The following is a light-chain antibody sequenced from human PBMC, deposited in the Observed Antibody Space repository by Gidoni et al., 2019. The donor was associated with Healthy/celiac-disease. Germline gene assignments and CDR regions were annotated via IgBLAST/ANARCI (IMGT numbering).Light chain of an antibody. J-gene: IGLJ1*01. Sequence: QSALTQPASVSGSPGQSITISCTGTSSDVGGYNYVSWYQQHPCKAPKLMIYDVSNRPSGVSNRFSGSKSGNTASLTISGLQAEDDADYYCSSYTSSSTHYVFGTGTKVTVL. CDR1: SSDVGGYNY. CDR2: DVS. CDR3: SSYTSSSTHYV. V-gene: IGLV2-14*03.